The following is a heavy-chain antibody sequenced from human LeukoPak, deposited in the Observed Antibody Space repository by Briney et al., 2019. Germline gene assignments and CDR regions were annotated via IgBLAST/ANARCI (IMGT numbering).Heavy chain of an antibody. J-gene: IGHJ5*02. D-gene: IGHD6-13*01. V-gene: IGHV1-2*02. CDR2: INPNSGGT. Sequence: GASVKVSCKASGYTFTSYYMHWVRQAPGQGLEWMGWINPNSGGTNYAQKFQGRVTMTRDTSISTAYMELSRLRSDDTAVYYCARDKGSSWGNWFDPWGQGTLVTVSS. CDR3: ARDKGSSWGNWFDP. CDR1: GYTFTSYY.